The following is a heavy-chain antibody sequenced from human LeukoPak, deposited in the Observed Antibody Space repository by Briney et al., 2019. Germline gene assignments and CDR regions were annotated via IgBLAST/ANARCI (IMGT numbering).Heavy chain of an antibody. D-gene: IGHD3-22*01. CDR2: IYYSGST. CDR3: ARHIDYYDSSGYTFDY. V-gene: IGHV4-59*08. CDR1: GGSISSYY. J-gene: IGHJ4*02. Sequence: PSETLSLTCTVSGGSISSYYWSCIRQPPGKGLEWIGYIYYSGSTNYNPSLKSRVTISVDTSKNQFSLKLSSVTAADTAVYYCARHIDYYDSSGYTFDYWGQGTLVTVSS.